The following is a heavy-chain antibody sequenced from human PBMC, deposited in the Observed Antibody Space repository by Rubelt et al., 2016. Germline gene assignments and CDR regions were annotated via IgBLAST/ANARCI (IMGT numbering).Heavy chain of an antibody. CDR2: INGGNGNT. V-gene: IGHV1-3*01. CDR3: ARDKSLAD. Sequence: AEVEKPGASVKLSCKASGYTFTDYAMHWVRQAPGQRLEYMGWINGGNGNTKYSQKFQDRVTITRDTSASTAYMELSSLTPEDTAMYYCARDKSLADWGQGTLVTVSS. J-gene: IGHJ4*02. CDR1: GYTFTDYA.